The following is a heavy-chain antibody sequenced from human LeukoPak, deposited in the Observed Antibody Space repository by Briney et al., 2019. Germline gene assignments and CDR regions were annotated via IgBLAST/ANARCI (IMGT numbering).Heavy chain of an antibody. CDR3: ARLGGYYGSGSYRQYYYYYYMDV. Sequence: SETLSLTCTVSGGSISSSSYYWGWIRQPPGKGLEWIGYIYYSGSTNYNPSLKSRVTISVDTSKNQFSLKLSSVTAADTAVYYCARLGGYYGSGSYRQYYYYYYMDVWGKGTTVTISS. CDR1: GGSISSSSYY. CDR2: IYYSGST. D-gene: IGHD3-10*01. J-gene: IGHJ6*03. V-gene: IGHV4-61*05.